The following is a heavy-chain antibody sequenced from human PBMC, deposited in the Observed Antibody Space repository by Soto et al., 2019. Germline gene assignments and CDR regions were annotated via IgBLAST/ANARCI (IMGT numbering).Heavy chain of an antibody. J-gene: IGHJ4*02. Sequence: EVQLLESGGGLVEPGGSLRLSCAASGFTFSSYAMSWVRQAPGKGLEWVSAISGSGGSTYYADSVKGRFTISRDNSKNTLYLPMKSLRAEDTAVYHWAKHSSCYDVVDYWGQGTLVTVSS. CDR1: GFTFSSYA. CDR2: ISGSGGST. D-gene: IGHD6-13*01. CDR3: AKHSSCYDVVDY. V-gene: IGHV3-23*01.